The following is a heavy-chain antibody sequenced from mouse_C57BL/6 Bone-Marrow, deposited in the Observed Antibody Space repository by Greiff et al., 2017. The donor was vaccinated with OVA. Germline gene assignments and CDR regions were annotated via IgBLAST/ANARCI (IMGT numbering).Heavy chain of an antibody. V-gene: IGHV5-4*01. J-gene: IGHJ2*01. D-gene: IGHD1-1*01. CDR2: ISDGGSYT. CDR3: ARAPPYYYGSSLYYFDY. Sequence: EVQGVESGGGLVKPGGSLKLSCAASGFTFSSYAMSWVRQTPEKRLEWVATISDGGSYTYYPDNVKGRFTISRDNAKNNLYLQMSHLKSEDTAMYYCARAPPYYYGSSLYYFDYWGQGTTLTVSS. CDR1: GFTFSSYA.